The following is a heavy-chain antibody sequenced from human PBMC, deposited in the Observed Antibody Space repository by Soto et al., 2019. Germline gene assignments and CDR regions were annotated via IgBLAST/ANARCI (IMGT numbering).Heavy chain of an antibody. CDR1: GYSFTTYA. Sequence: QVQLVQSGAEGKKPGASVKVSCKASGYSFTTYAMHWVRQAPGQRLEWMGWINAGNGNTKYSQKLQGRGTITRDTSASTADLQLSSLRSEDTAVYYCTRSAVRPSGRLIGPFDYWGQGTLVTVSS. CDR2: INAGNGNT. CDR3: TRSAVRPSGRLIGPFDY. D-gene: IGHD3-16*02. V-gene: IGHV1-3*01. J-gene: IGHJ4*02.